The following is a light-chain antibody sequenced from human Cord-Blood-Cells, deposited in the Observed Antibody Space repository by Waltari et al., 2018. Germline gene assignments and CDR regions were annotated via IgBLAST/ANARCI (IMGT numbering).Light chain of an antibody. CDR2: GNS. J-gene: IGLJ2*01. CDR3: QSYDSSLSGSV. CDR1: SSNNGAGYD. V-gene: IGLV1-40*01. Sequence: QSVLTQQPSVSGAPGQRVTISCTGTSSNNGAGYDVHWYQQLPGTAPKLLIYGNSNRPSGVPDRFSGSKSGTSASLAITGLQAEDGADYYCQSYDSSLSGSVFGGGTKLTVL.